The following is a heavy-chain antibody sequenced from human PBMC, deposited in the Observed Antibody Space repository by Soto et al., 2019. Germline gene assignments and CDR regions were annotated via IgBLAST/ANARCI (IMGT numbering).Heavy chain of an antibody. V-gene: IGHV4-34*01. Sequence: SETLSLTCAVYGGSFSGYYWSWIRQPPGKGLEWIGEINHSGSTNYNPSLKSRVTISVDTSKNQFSLRLSSVTAADTAVYYCARGVGSSKFFDYWGQGTLVTVSS. CDR2: INHSGST. CDR3: ARGVGSSKFFDY. J-gene: IGHJ4*02. D-gene: IGHD6-6*01. CDR1: GGSFSGYY.